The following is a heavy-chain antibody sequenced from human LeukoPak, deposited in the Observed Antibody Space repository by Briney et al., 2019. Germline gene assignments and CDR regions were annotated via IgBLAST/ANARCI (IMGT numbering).Heavy chain of an antibody. CDR1: GFTFSTFG. CDR2: IRFDGSDK. J-gene: IGHJ4*02. Sequence: PGRSLRLSCAASGFTFSTFGMHWVRQAPGKGLDWVALIRFDGSDKYYADSVKGRFTISRDNSKNTVCLQMNSLRAEDTAMYYCAKATPVTSFDYWGQGTLVTVSS. D-gene: IGHD4-23*01. CDR3: AKATPVTSFDY. V-gene: IGHV3-30*02.